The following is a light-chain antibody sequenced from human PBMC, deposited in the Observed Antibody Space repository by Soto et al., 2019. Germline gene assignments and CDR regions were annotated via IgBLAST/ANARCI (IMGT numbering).Light chain of an antibody. Sequence: EIVMTQSPALLSVSPGDRATLSCRANQSISSNLAWYQQKPGQAPRLLIYGASSRATGIPDRFSGSGSGTDCTLTISRLEPGDVAVYYCHQYDTIVQTLGQGTKVDIK. CDR2: GAS. J-gene: IGKJ1*01. CDR1: QSISSN. CDR3: HQYDTIVQT. V-gene: IGKV3D-15*01.